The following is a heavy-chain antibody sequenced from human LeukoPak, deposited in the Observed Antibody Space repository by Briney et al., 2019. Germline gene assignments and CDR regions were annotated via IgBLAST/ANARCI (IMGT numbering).Heavy chain of an antibody. V-gene: IGHV4-38-2*01. D-gene: IGHD6-19*01. Sequence: SETLSLTCAVSGYSISSGYYWGWIRQPPGKGLEWIGSIYHSESTYYNPSLKSRVTISVDTSKNQFSLKLSSVTAADTAVYYCARGGSGWYFYWGQGTLVTVSS. CDR1: GYSISSGYY. J-gene: IGHJ4*02. CDR2: IYHSEST. CDR3: ARGGSGWYFY.